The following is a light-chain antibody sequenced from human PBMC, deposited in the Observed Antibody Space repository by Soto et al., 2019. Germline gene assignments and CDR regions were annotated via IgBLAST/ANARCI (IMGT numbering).Light chain of an antibody. CDR2: DVA. Sequence: HSALTQPPSVSGSPGQSVTISCTGTSSDVGGSNFVSWYQQHPGKPPKLIIYDVANRPSGVSNRFSGSKSGTSATLGITGFQTGDEADYYCGSWDSSLSAYVFGTGTKVTVL. V-gene: IGLV2-14*03. CDR1: SSDVGGSNF. CDR3: GSWDSSLSAYV. J-gene: IGLJ1*01.